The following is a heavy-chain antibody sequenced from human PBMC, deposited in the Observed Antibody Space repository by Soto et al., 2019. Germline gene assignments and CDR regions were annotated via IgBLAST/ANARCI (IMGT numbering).Heavy chain of an antibody. V-gene: IGHV3-72*01. CDR2: LKDSSQNYAT. Sequence: EVQLVESGGGLVQPGGSARLSCAAFGFSVSGWYMDWVRQAPGKGLEWVARLKDSSQNYATEYAASVRGRFTVSRHASQNLIYLQMNSLKIEDTAVYYCAREGDARWLDSWGQGTLVTVS. CDR1: GFSVSGWY. CDR3: AREGDARWLDS. D-gene: IGHD1-26*01. J-gene: IGHJ5*01.